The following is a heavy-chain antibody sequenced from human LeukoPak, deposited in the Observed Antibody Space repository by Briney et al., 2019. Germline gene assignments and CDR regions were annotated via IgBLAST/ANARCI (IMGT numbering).Heavy chain of an antibody. J-gene: IGHJ4*02. CDR1: GFTFSSYW. D-gene: IGHD4-17*01. V-gene: IGHV3-74*01. Sequence: GGSLRLSCAASGFTFSSYWRHWVRQAPGKGLVWVSRINSDGSSTSYADSVKGRFTISRDNAKNTLYLQMNSLRAEDTAVYYCARDGDYGDRFDYWGQGTLVTVSS. CDR2: INSDGSST. CDR3: ARDGDYGDRFDY.